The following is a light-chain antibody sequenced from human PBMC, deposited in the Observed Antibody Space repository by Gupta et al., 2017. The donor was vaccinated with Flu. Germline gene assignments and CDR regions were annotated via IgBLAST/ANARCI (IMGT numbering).Light chain of an antibody. CDR1: QSVSSSY. Sequence: IVLTQSPATLSLSPGEITTLSCRASQSVSSSYLAWYQQKPGQAPRLLIYGAFRRATGILDRFSGSGSATEFTLPISRLVTEDFAVYYCPQYGSSPRTFGQGTKVEIK. V-gene: IGKV3-20*01. CDR2: GAF. CDR3: PQYGSSPRT. J-gene: IGKJ1*01.